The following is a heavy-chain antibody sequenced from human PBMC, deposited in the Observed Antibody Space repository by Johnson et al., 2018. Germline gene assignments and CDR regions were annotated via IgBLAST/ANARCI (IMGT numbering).Heavy chain of an antibody. V-gene: IGHV5-51*01. J-gene: IGHJ3*02. CDR2: IFPGDSDP. CDR1: GYSFVTYW. Sequence: VRLVQSGAEVKKAGESLKISCKVSGYSFVTYWIGWVRQMPGKGLEWMGIIFPGDSDPRYSSSFQGQVTISVDKSISTAYLHWRSLKASDTAIYYCARHDHGDYTNAFDIWGHGTMVTVSS. CDR3: ARHDHGDYTNAFDI. D-gene: IGHD4-17*01.